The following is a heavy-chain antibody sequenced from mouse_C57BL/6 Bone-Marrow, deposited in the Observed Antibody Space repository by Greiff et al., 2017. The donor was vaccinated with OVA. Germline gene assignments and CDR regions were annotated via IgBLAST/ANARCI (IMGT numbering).Heavy chain of an antibody. CDR3: ARERGTGTDYFDY. Sequence: EVKLVESGPGLVKPSQSLSLTCSVTGYSITSGYYWNWIRQFPGNKLEWMGYISYDGSNNYNPSLKNRISITRDTSKNQFFLKLNSLTTEDTATYYCARERGTGTDYFDYWGQGTTLTVSS. CDR2: ISYDGSN. D-gene: IGHD4-1*01. V-gene: IGHV3-6*01. J-gene: IGHJ2*01. CDR1: GYSITSGYY.